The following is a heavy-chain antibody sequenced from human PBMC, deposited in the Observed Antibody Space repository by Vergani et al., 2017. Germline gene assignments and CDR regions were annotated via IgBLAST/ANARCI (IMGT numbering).Heavy chain of an antibody. Sequence: QVQLVQSGAEVKKPGSSVKVSCKASGGTFSSYAISWVRQAPGQGLEWMGWINPNSGGTNYAQKFQGRVTMTRDTSISTAYMELSRLRSDDTAVYYCARLVAGGFDYWGQGTLVTVSS. V-gene: IGHV1-2*02. CDR2: INPNSGGT. CDR1: GGTFSSYA. CDR3: ARLVAGGFDY. J-gene: IGHJ4*02. D-gene: IGHD6-19*01.